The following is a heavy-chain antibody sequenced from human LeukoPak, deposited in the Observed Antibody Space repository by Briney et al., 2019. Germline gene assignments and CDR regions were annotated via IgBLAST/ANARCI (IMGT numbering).Heavy chain of an antibody. Sequence: GRSLRLSYAASGFTFSSYGMHWVRQAPGKGLEWVAVIWYDGSNKYYADSVKGRFTISRDNSKNTLYLQMNSLRAEDTAVYYCARDSSGSLSGMDVWGQGTTVTVSS. D-gene: IGHD3-22*01. CDR1: GFTFSSYG. CDR2: IWYDGSNK. CDR3: ARDSSGSLSGMDV. V-gene: IGHV3-33*01. J-gene: IGHJ6*02.